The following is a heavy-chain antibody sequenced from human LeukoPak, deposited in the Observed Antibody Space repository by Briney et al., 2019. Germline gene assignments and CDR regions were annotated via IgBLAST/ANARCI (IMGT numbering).Heavy chain of an antibody. CDR3: ARVDPVYSSGYYYQTFDY. Sequence: GGSLRLSCAASGFTLSSYWMSWVRQAPGKGLEWVANIKQDGSEKYYVDSVKGRFIISRDNAKNSLYLQMNSLRAEDTAVYYCARVDPVYSSGYYYQTFDYWGQGTLVTVSS. D-gene: IGHD3-22*01. CDR1: GFTLSSYW. V-gene: IGHV3-7*03. J-gene: IGHJ4*02. CDR2: IKQDGSEK.